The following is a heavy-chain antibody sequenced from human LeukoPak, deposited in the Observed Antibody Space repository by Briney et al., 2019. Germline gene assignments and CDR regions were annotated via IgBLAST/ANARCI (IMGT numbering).Heavy chain of an antibody. CDR1: GFTFSSYA. V-gene: IGHV3-53*01. J-gene: IGHJ5*02. Sequence: GGSLRLSCAASGFTFSSYAMSWVRQAPGKGLEWVSVIYSGGSTYYADSVKGRFTISRDNSKNTLYLQMNSLRAEDTAVYYCARENYYDSSGYQVGHNWFDPWGQGTLVTVSP. CDR3: ARENYYDSSGYQVGHNWFDP. D-gene: IGHD3-22*01. CDR2: IYSGGST.